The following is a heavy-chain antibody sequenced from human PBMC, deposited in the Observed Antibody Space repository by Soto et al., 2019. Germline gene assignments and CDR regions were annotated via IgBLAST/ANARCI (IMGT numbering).Heavy chain of an antibody. Sequence: QVQLQQWGAGLFKPSETLSLTCAVDGVSFSGYYWSWIRQPPGKGLVWIGEINHSGSTNYNPSLKMRVTISVDTSTTPFSLKLSSVTAADTAVYSCARKGRTPDWYFDLWGSGTLVTVYS. CDR3: ARKGRTPDWYFDL. V-gene: IGHV4-34*01. CDR2: INHSGST. D-gene: IGHD1-7*01. CDR1: GVSFSGYY. J-gene: IGHJ2*01.